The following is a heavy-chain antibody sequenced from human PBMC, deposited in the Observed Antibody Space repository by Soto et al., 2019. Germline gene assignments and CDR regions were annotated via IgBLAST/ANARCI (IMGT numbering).Heavy chain of an antibody. CDR1: GFSLNTAGVG. J-gene: IGHJ5*02. CDR3: VRQRNWFDP. CDR2: IFWDGDK. V-gene: IGHV2-5*02. Sequence: QITLKESGPTLVKPTQTLTLTCTFSGFSLNTAGVGVGWVRQPPGKALEWLAVIFWDGDKRYSPSLQSRLTITRDTSKDQVVLTMTNMDTVDTATYYCVRQRNWFDPWGQGTLVTVSS.